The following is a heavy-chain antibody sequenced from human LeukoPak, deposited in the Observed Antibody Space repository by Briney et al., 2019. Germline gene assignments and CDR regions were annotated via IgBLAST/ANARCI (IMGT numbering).Heavy chain of an antibody. V-gene: IGHV5-51*01. CDR1: GYSFTDFW. D-gene: IGHD2-2*03. CDR2: IYPGDSGT. Sequence: GESLKISCKGSGYSFTDFWIGWVRQMPGRGLEWMGLIYPGDSGTRYSPSFQGHVTISVDKSISTAYLQWSSLKASDTAVYYCARRRRGYFYGPAGFDPWGQGTLVTVSS. J-gene: IGHJ5*02. CDR3: ARRRRGYFYGPAGFDP.